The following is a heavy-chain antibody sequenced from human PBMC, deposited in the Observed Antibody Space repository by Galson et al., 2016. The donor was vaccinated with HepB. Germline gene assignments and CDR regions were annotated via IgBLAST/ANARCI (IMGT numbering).Heavy chain of an antibody. CDR1: GFTFSSYA. Sequence: SLRLSCAASGFTFSSYALHWVRQAPGKGLEWMAVISYDGTNKQYEDSVKGRFTISSDNSKKTMFLQLNSLRSDDTAVYYCSRYGFILGSSSGDYYYGLDVWGTGTTVFVSS. CDR2: ISYDGTNK. D-gene: IGHD6-6*01. J-gene: IGHJ6*04. V-gene: IGHV3-30-3*01. CDR3: SRYGFILGSSSGDYYYGLDV.